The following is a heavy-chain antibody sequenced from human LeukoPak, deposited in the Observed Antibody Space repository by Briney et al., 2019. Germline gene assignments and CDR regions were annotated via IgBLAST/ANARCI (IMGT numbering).Heavy chain of an antibody. V-gene: IGHV3-49*03. CDR3: IRGEYHRVYDY. D-gene: IGHD2-2*01. Sequence: SLSLSCTVSGFTISSYALNWFRQAPGKGLEWVGLMSSNVCGSTTEYPASVKGTFTISRNDSKSIAYLQMNSLITDDPAAYYCIRGEYHRVYDYWGQGTLVAVSS. CDR1: GFTISSYA. CDR2: MSSNVCGSTT. J-gene: IGHJ4*02.